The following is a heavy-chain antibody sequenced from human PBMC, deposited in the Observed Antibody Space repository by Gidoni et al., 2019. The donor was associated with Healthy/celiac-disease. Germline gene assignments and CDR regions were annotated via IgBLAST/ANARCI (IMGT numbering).Heavy chain of an antibody. CDR3: AKGGTYQNWFDP. Sequence: EVQLLESGGGLVQPGGSLRLSCAASGFTFSSFAMSWVRQAPGKGLEWVSAISGSGGSTFYADSVKGRFTISRDNSKSTLYLQMNSLRAEDTALYYCAKGGTYQNWFDPWGQGTLVTVSS. CDR2: ISGSGGST. CDR1: GFTFSSFA. V-gene: IGHV3-23*01. D-gene: IGHD1-26*01. J-gene: IGHJ5*02.